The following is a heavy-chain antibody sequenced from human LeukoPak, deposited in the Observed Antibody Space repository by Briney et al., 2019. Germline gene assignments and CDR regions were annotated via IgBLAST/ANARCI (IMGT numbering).Heavy chain of an antibody. CDR2: IYTSGST. V-gene: IGHV4-61*02. D-gene: IGHD2-2*01. CDR1: GGSISSGSYY. J-gene: IGHJ6*03. Sequence: SETLSLTCTVSGGSISSGSYYWSWIRQPAGKGLEWIGRIYTSGSTNYNPSLKSRVTISVDTSRNQFSLKLSSVTAADTAVYYCARAKVVVPAAMGTYYYYYYMDVWGKGTTVTISS. CDR3: ARAKVVVPAAMGTYYYYYYMDV.